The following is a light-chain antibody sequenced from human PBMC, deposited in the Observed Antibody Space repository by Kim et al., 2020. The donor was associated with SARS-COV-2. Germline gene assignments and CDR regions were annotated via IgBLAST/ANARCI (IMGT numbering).Light chain of an antibody. V-gene: IGKV3-20*01. CDR3: QEYGSSPAT. Sequence: PGERATLSGRASQTVSSRYVAWYQQKPGQAPRLLIYGASSRATGIADRFSGSGSGTDFTLTISRLEPEDFAVYYCQEYGSSPATFGQGAKVDIK. CDR1: QTVSSRY. CDR2: GAS. J-gene: IGKJ1*01.